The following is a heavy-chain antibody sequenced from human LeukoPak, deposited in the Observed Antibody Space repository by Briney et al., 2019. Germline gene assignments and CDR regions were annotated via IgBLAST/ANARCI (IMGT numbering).Heavy chain of an antibody. CDR3: AREYYYDTGGYYGTFDC. Sequence: SETLSLTCTVSGGSISSGSYYWSWIRQPAGKGLEWIGRIYTSGITNYNPSLKSRVTISIDTSKNQFSLKLSSVTAADTAVYYCAREYYYDTGGYYGTFDCWGQGTLVTASS. J-gene: IGHJ4*02. V-gene: IGHV4-61*02. CDR2: IYTSGIT. D-gene: IGHD3-22*01. CDR1: GGSISSGSYY.